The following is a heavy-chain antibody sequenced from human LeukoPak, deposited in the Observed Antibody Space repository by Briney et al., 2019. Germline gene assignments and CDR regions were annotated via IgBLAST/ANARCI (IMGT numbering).Heavy chain of an antibody. J-gene: IGHJ3*02. CDR2: INPNSGGT. Sequence: ASVKVSCKASGYTFTGYYMHWVRQAPGQGLEWMGWINPNSGGTNYAQKFQGRVTMTRDTSISTAYMELSRLRSDDTAVYYCARGDIVVVVAATSTLAFDIWGQGTMVTVSS. CDR3: ARGDIVVVVAATSTLAFDI. CDR1: GYTFTGYY. D-gene: IGHD2-15*01. V-gene: IGHV1-2*02.